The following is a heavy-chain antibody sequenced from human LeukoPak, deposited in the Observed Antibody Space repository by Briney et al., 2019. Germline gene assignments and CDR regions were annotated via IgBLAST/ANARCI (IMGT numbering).Heavy chain of an antibody. CDR3: AKDNYSR. CDR1: GFTFTNYP. J-gene: IGHJ4*02. Sequence: GGSLRLSCAASGFTFTNYPMNWVRQAPGKGLEWVSVITGSGGSTNYADSVKGRFTISRDNSKNTPYLQMNSLRAEDTAVYYCAKDNYSRWGQGTLVTVSS. CDR2: ITGSGGST. D-gene: IGHD2-15*01. V-gene: IGHV3-23*01.